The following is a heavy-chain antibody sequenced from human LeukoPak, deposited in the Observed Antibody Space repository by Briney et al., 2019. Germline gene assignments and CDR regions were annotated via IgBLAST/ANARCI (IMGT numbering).Heavy chain of an antibody. CDR1: GGTFSSYA. V-gene: IGHV1-69*13. J-gene: IGHJ4*02. CDR2: IIPIFGTA. CDR3: ALTYYYDSSGYYYVTYFDY. D-gene: IGHD3-22*01. Sequence: ASVKVSCKASGGTFSSYAISWVRQAPGQRLEWMGGIIPIFGTANYAQKFQGRVTITADESTSTAYMELSSLRSEDTAVYYCALTYYYDSSGYYYVTYFDYWGQGTLVTVSS.